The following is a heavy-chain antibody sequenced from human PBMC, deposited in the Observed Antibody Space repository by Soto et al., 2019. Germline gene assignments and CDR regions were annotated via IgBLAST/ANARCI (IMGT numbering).Heavy chain of an antibody. Sequence: GGSLRLSCVASGFSFVDYAMNWVRQAPGKGLEWVSNIGGRGGNTFYADSMRGRFTISRDNSKNMLYLEMNNLRVEDSATYYCVKARAYGDFAGSFESWGQGTQVTVSS. J-gene: IGHJ4*02. CDR1: GFSFVDYA. CDR2: IGGRGGNT. D-gene: IGHD4-17*01. V-gene: IGHV3-23*01. CDR3: VKARAYGDFAGSFES.